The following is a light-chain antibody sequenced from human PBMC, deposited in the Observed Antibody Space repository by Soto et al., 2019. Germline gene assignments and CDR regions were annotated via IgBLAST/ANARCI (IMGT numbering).Light chain of an antibody. J-gene: IGKJ3*01. Sequence: EIVLTQSPGTLSLSPGERATLSCRASQTISSSYLAWYQQRPRQAPRLLIYGASSRATGIPDRFSGRGSGTDFVLTISRLEPEDFAVYYCQHYGSSVPITFGPGTKVHIK. V-gene: IGKV3-20*01. CDR1: QTISSSY. CDR2: GAS. CDR3: QHYGSSVPIT.